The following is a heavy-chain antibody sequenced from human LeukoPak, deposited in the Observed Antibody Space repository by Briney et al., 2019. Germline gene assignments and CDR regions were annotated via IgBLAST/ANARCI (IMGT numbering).Heavy chain of an antibody. V-gene: IGHV1-46*01. J-gene: IGHJ4*02. CDR1: GYTFTSYY. D-gene: IGHD6-19*01. Sequence: ASVKVSCKASGYTFTSYYMHWVRQAPGQGLEWMGIINPSGGSTSYAQKFQGRVTMTRDTSTSTVYMELSSLRSEDAAVYYCARVGSSGWCGYWGQGTLVTVSS. CDR2: INPSGGST. CDR3: ARVGSSGWCGY.